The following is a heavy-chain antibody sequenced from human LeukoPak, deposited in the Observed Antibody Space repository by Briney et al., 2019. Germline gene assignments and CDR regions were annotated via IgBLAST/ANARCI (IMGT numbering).Heavy chain of an antibody. V-gene: IGHV3-7*01. CDR1: GFTFSSYW. D-gene: IGHD2-15*01. J-gene: IGHJ6*03. CDR3: ARTVVRVVAAIHYMDV. CDR2: IKRDGSEK. Sequence: GGSLRLSCAASGFTFSSYWMSWVRQAPGKGLEWVANIKRDGSEKYYVDSVKGRFTISRDNAKNSLYLQMNSLRAEDTAVYYCARTVVRVVAAIHYMDVWGKGTTVTVSS.